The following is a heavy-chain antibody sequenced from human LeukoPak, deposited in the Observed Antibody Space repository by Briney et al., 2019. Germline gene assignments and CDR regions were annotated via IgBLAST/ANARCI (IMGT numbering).Heavy chain of an antibody. Sequence: SETLSLTCTFSGGSIRSHFWNWVRQPPGKGLEWIGFGHHSGSTMYNPSLNSRVALSVDASKNQFSLKLSSVTAADTAVYYCAREQWLKDDAFDIWGQGAMVTVSS. V-gene: IGHV4-59*11. J-gene: IGHJ3*02. D-gene: IGHD6-19*01. CDR2: GHHSGST. CDR3: AREQWLKDDAFDI. CDR1: GGSIRSHF.